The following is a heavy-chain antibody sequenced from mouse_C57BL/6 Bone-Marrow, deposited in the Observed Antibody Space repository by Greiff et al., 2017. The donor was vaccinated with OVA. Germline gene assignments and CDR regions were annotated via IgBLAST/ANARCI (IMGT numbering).Heavy chain of an antibody. CDR2: ISNLAYSI. D-gene: IGHD2-1*01. CDR1: GFTFSDYG. V-gene: IGHV5-15*01. Sequence: EVKLVESGGGLVQPGGSLKLSCAASGFTFSDYGMAWVRQAPRKGPEWVAFISNLAYSIYYADTVTGRFTISRENAKNTLYLEMSSLRSEYTVMYYCARGDYGTRCAYWGQGTLVTVSA. J-gene: IGHJ3*01. CDR3: ARGDYGTRCAY.